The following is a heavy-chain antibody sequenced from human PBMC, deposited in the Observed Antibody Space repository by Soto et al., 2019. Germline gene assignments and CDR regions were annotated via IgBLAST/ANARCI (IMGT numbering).Heavy chain of an antibody. D-gene: IGHD3-16*02. J-gene: IGHJ4*02. V-gene: IGHV3-15*07. CDR1: GFTFSNAW. CDR2: VKSKNDGGTT. Sequence: PGGSLRLSCAASGFTFSNAWINWVRQAPGKGLEWVGRVKSKNDGGTTDFAAPVKGRFTISRDNSKNTLYLQMNSLRAEDTAVYYCAKDSDDYVWGSYLDYWGQGTLVTVSS. CDR3: AKDSDDYVWGSYLDY.